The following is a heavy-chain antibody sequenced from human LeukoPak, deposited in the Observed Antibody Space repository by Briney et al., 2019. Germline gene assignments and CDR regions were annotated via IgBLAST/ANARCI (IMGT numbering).Heavy chain of an antibody. J-gene: IGHJ4*02. CDR2: SYYSGNT. CDR1: VDSISSRGYY. D-gene: IGHD1-26*01. V-gene: IGHV4-39*02. Sequence: SETLSLTCSVPVDSISSRGYYWGWVRQPRGKGRECIGNSYYSGNTYYHASRNSQVTISVDTSKNDFSLKLRFVTAADTAVYYCAKSGGSGLIDYWGLGTLVTVSS. CDR3: AKSGGSGLIDY.